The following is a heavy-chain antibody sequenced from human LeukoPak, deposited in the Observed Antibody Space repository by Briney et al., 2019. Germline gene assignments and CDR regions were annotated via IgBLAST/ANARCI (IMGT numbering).Heavy chain of an antibody. CDR3: ARGTHKYCSGGSCYYFDY. J-gene: IGHJ4*02. CDR1: GFTFNDYG. CDR2: ISGSGNSP. V-gene: IGHV3-23*01. D-gene: IGHD2-15*01. Sequence: GGSLRLSCTASGFTFNDYGMSWVRQAPGKGLEWVSAISGSGNSPYYAQSVKGRFTIYRDNSKNTLYLQMNSLRAEDTAVYYCARGTHKYCSGGSCYYFDYWGQGTLVTVSS.